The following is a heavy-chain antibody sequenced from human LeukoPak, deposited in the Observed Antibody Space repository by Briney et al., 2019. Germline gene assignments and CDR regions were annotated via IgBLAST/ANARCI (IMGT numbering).Heavy chain of an antibody. Sequence: ASVKVSCKASGYTFTSYGISWVRQAPGQGLEWMGWINTKTGHPTYAQAFTGRFVFSLATSVRTAYLQISSLKAEDTAVYYCATLTGSGYEYYFDYWGQGTLVTVSS. J-gene: IGHJ4*02. CDR1: GYTFTSYG. V-gene: IGHV7-4-1*02. D-gene: IGHD5-12*01. CDR3: ATLTGSGYEYYFDY. CDR2: INTKTGHP.